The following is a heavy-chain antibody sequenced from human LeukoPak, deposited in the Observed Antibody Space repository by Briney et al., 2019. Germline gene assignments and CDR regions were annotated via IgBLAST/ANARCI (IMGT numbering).Heavy chain of an antibody. J-gene: IGHJ4*02. Sequence: GSLRLSRAASGFTFSSYWMSWVRQAPGKGLEWVANIKQDGSEKYYVDSVKGRFTISRDNAKNSLYLQMNSLRAEDTAVYYCARGRSGYFPLTLTGWGQGTLVTVSS. CDR3: ARGRSGYFPLTLTG. D-gene: IGHD3-22*01. CDR2: IKQDGSEK. V-gene: IGHV3-7*01. CDR1: GFTFSSYW.